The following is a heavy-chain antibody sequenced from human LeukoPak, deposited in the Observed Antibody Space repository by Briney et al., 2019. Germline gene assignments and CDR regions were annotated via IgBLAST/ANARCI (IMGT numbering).Heavy chain of an antibody. D-gene: IGHD3-3*01. J-gene: IGHJ4*02. CDR3: AKGYDQFDY. Sequence: AGGSLRLSCAASGFTFSSYAMSWVRQAPGKGLEWVSAISGSGGSTYYAASVKGRFTTSRDNSKNTLYLQMNSLRAEDTAVYYWAKGYDQFDYWGQGTLGTVSS. CDR2: ISGSGGST. V-gene: IGHV3-23*01. CDR1: GFTFSSYA.